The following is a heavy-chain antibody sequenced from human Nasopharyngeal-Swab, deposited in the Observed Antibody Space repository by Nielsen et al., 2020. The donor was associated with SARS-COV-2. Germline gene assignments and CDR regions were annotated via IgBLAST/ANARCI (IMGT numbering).Heavy chain of an antibody. CDR3: AKDRDSGDDSDDYYHYYGMDV. V-gene: IGHV3-23*01. CDR1: GFTFNTYA. D-gene: IGHD5-12*01. CDR2: IRGSDYST. J-gene: IGHJ6*02. Sequence: GESLKISCAASGFTFNTYAISWVRQAPGKGLEWVSVIRGSDYSTKYADSVKGRFTISRDNSKNTVNLQMNSLRAEDTAIYYCAKDRDSGDDSDDYYHYYGMDVWGQGTTVTVSS.